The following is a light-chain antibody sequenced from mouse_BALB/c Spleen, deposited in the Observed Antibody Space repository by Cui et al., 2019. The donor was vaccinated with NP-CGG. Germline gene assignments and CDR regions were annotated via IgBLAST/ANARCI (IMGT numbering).Light chain of an antibody. V-gene: IGLV1*01. J-gene: IGLJ1*01. CDR2: GTN. CDR1: TGAVTTSNY. Sequence: HAVVTQVCALTTSPGETVTLTCRSSTGAVTTSNYANWVQEKPDHLFTGLIGGTNNRAPGVPARFSGSLIGDKAALTITGAQTEDQAIYFCALWYSNHWVFGGGTKLTVL. CDR3: ALWYSNHWV.